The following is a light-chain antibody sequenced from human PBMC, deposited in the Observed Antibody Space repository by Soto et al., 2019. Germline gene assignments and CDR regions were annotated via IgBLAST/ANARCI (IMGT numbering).Light chain of an antibody. CDR2: DVT. CDR1: SSDVDRYEY. J-gene: IGLJ1*01. Sequence: QSVLTQPRSVSGSPGQSVTISCTGTSSDVDRYEYVSWYQQHPGKAPKLIIYDVTERPAGVPDRFSGSKSGNTASLTISGLQAEDEADYSYCSFAGSYTYVFGGGTKVTVL. CDR3: CSFAGSYTYV. V-gene: IGLV2-11*01.